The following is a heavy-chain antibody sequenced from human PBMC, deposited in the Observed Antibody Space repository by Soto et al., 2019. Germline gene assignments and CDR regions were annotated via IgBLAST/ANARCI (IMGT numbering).Heavy chain of an antibody. CDR2: ISGSDDST. Sequence: EVQLLESGGGLVQPGESLRLSCAASGFTFSSYAMSWFRQAPGKGLEWVSVISGSDDSTYYADSVKARFTISRDNSKNTQYLQMNRLRAEDTAVYYCAKRSSPSTFDYWGQGTLVTVSS. CDR3: AKRSSPSTFDY. CDR1: GFTFSSYA. J-gene: IGHJ4*02. D-gene: IGHD6-6*01. V-gene: IGHV3-23*01.